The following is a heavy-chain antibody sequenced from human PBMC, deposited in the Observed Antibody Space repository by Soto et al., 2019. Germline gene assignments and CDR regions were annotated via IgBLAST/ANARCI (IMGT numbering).Heavy chain of an antibody. Sequence: ASVKVSCKASGGTFSSYAISWVRQAPGQGLEWLGGVIPFSGTANYAQWFEDRVTITADDSTSTAYMELSSLRSEDTAFYYCASISLVRGLPFAAFDVWGQGTMVTVSS. D-gene: IGHD3-10*01. CDR1: GGTFSSYA. CDR3: ASISLVRGLPFAAFDV. J-gene: IGHJ3*01. CDR2: VIPFSGTA. V-gene: IGHV1-69*13.